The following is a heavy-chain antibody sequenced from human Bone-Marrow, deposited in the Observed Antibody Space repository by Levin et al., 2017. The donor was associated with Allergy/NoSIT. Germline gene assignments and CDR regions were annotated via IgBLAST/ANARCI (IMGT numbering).Heavy chain of an antibody. D-gene: IGHD2-15*01. CDR1: GFTFSNYG. Sequence: GESLKISCAASGFTFSNYGMHWVRQAPGKGLEWVAAISFDGSSKSYADFLRGRFTVSRDDSKNTLYLEMNSLRPEDTAVDHCAKPGGHMVVVGSSFESWGQGTLVTVSS. V-gene: IGHV3-30*18. CDR3: AKPGGHMVVVGSSFES. CDR2: ISFDGSSK. J-gene: IGHJ4*02.